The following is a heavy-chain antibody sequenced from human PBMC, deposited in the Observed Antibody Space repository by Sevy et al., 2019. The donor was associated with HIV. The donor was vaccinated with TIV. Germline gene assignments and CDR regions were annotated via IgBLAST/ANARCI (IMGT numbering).Heavy chain of an antibody. CDR1: GGSVSSYY. J-gene: IGHJ4*02. Sequence: SETLSLTCTVSGGSVSSYYWSWIRQPAGKGLEWIGRIYTSGSTNYNPSLKSRVTMSVDTSKNQFSLKLSSVTAADTAVYYWARGFRNLVISLYYFDYWGQGTLVTVSS. CDR2: IYTSGST. V-gene: IGHV4-4*07. D-gene: IGHD3-22*01. CDR3: ARGFRNLVISLYYFDY.